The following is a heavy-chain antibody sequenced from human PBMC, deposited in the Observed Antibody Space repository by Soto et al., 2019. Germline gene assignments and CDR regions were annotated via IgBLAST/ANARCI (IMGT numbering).Heavy chain of an antibody. D-gene: IGHD3-16*02. CDR3: GRDRGPPFYDYIWGSFRYGGGGAYYFDY. Sequence: EVQLVESGGGLVQPGGSLRLSCAASGFTFSSYSMNWVRQAPGKGLEWVSYISSSSSTIYYADSVKGRFTISRDNAKNSLYLQMNSRRGEETALYYCGRDRGPPFYDYIWGSFRYGGGGAYYFDYWGQGTLVTVSS. CDR2: ISSSSSTI. J-gene: IGHJ4*02. CDR1: GFTFSSYS. V-gene: IGHV3-48*01.